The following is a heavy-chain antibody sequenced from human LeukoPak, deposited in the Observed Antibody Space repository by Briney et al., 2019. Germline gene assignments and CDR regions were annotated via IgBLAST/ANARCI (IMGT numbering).Heavy chain of an antibody. Sequence: ETLSLTCTVSGDSMNTYYWNWVRQPPGKGLEWIGYIYNRESTNYNPSLKSRVTISIDTSKNQFSLKLISVTPADTAVYYCARRSWYFDYWGQGTLVTVSS. CDR1: GDSMNTYY. CDR3: ARRSWYFDY. J-gene: IGHJ4*02. D-gene: IGHD2-15*01. CDR2: IYNREST. V-gene: IGHV4-59*01.